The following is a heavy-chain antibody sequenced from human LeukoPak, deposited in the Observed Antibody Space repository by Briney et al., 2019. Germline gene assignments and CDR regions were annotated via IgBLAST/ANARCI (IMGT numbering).Heavy chain of an antibody. J-gene: IGHJ4*02. Sequence: PGGSLRLSCAASGFTFSSYAMSWVRQAPGKGLEWVSSISGSGGSTYFADSVKGRFTISRDNSKNTLYLQMNSLRAEDTAVYYRAKTKGSRSSTRQLLGFDYWGQGTLVTVSS. V-gene: IGHV3-23*01. D-gene: IGHD2-2*01. CDR3: AKTKGSRSSTRQLLGFDY. CDR1: GFTFSSYA. CDR2: ISGSGGST.